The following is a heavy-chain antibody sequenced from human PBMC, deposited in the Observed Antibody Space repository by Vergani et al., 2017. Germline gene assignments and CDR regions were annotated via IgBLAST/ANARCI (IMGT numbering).Heavy chain of an antibody. V-gene: IGHV3-66*01. CDR1: GFTVSSNY. CDR3: ASAVFGFFDY. CDR2: IYSGGST. J-gene: IGHJ4*02. D-gene: IGHD3-10*01. Sequence: EVQLVESGGDLVHPGGSLRLSCAASGFTVSSNYMSWVRQAPGKGLEWVSVIYSGGSTYYADSVKGRFTISRDNSKNTLYLQMNSLRAEDTAVYYCASAVFGFFDYWGQGTLVTVSS.